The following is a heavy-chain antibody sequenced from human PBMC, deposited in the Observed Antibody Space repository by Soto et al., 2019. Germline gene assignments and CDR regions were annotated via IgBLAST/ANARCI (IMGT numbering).Heavy chain of an antibody. D-gene: IGHD2-2*01. Sequence: PSETLSLTCGVSGYSISSGYYWGWIRQPPGKGLEWIGSIYHTGRTYYNLSLKRRVTISVDTSNNQFSLKLSSVTAADTAVYYCARDFPYCTTTNCQGWFDPWGQGTLVTVSS. CDR2: IYHTGRT. V-gene: IGHV4-38-2*02. J-gene: IGHJ5*02. CDR1: GYSISSGYY. CDR3: ARDFPYCTTTNCQGWFDP.